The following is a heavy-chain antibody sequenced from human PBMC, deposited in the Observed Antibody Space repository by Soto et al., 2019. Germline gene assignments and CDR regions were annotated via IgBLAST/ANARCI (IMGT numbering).Heavy chain of an antibody. Sequence: ASVKVSCKASGYTFTGYYMHWVRQAPGQGLEWMGWINPNSGGTNYAQKFQGWVTMTRDTSISTAYMELSRLRSDDTAVYYCARAGLRGYDILTGYYRPANYYYYGMDVWGQGTTVTVSS. CDR2: INPNSGGT. D-gene: IGHD3-9*01. CDR3: ARAGLRGYDILTGYYRPANYYYYGMDV. J-gene: IGHJ6*02. CDR1: GYTFTGYY. V-gene: IGHV1-2*04.